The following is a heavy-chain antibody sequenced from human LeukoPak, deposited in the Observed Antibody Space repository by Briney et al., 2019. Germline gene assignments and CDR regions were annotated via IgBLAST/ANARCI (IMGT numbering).Heavy chain of an antibody. V-gene: IGHV3-33*01. CDR3: ARDFKTGEPYYDSSGYYDY. Sequence: PGGSLRLSCAASGFTFSSYGMHWVRQAPGKGLEWVAVIWYDGSNEYYADSVKGRFTISRDNSKNTLYLQMNSLRAEDTAVYYCARDFKTGEPYYDSSGYYDYWGQGTLVTVSS. D-gene: IGHD3-22*01. CDR1: GFTFSSYG. J-gene: IGHJ4*02. CDR2: IWYDGSNE.